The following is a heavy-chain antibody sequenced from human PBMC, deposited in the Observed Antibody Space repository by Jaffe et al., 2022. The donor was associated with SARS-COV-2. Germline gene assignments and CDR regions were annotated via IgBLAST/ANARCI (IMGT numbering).Heavy chain of an antibody. CDR3: TTEHYFGPGSYYETGGSIDY. CDR1: GFTFNYAW. D-gene: IGHD3-10*01. Sequence: EVQLVESGGGLVKPGGSLRLSCAASGFTFNYAWMNWVRQAPGKGLEWVGRARSKIDGGTTDYAAPVKGRFTISRDDSKNTLYLQMNSLRTEDTAVYYCTTEHYFGPGSYYETGGSIDYWGQGSLVIVSS. J-gene: IGHJ4*02. CDR2: ARSKIDGGTT. V-gene: IGHV3-15*01.